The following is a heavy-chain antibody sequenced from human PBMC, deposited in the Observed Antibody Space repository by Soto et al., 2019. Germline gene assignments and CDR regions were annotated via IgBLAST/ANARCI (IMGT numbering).Heavy chain of an antibody. CDR2: ISGSGGTT. V-gene: IGHV3-23*01. J-gene: IGHJ2*01. Sequence: EVQLLESGGGLVQPGGSLRLSCAASGFTFSNYAMSWVRQAPGKGLEWVSTISGSGGTTYYADSVKGRFTISRDNSKNTLDLQMNSLRVDDTAVYYCAKALTALWFFDLWGRAPWSVSPQ. CDR3: AKALTALWFFDL. D-gene: IGHD2-21*02. CDR1: GFTFSNYA.